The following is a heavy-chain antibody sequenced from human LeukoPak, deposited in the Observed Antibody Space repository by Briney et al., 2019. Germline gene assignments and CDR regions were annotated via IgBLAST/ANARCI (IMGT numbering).Heavy chain of an antibody. Sequence: ASVKVSCKASGYSFADCYVHWVRQAPGQGLEWMGCINPNSCDTNYAQKFQGRVTMTRDTSITTAYMELSRLSSDDTAMYYCARVPDYGGKELDYWGQGTLVTVCS. J-gene: IGHJ4*02. CDR3: ARVPDYGGKELDY. CDR1: GYSFADCY. CDR2: INPNSCDT. V-gene: IGHV1-2*02. D-gene: IGHD4-23*01.